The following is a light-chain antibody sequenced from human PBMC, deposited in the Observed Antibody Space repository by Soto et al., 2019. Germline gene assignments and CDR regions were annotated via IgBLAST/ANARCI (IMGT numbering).Light chain of an antibody. CDR1: SSDVGGYDY. Sequence: QSALTQPASVSGSPGQTITISCTGTSSDVGGYDYVSWYQQHPDKAPRFMIYEVTNRPSGVSHRFSGSKSGNTASLTISGLQAEDEADYYCSSDTTTSTYVFGTGTKLTVL. J-gene: IGLJ1*01. CDR2: EVT. V-gene: IGLV2-14*01. CDR3: SSDTTTSTYV.